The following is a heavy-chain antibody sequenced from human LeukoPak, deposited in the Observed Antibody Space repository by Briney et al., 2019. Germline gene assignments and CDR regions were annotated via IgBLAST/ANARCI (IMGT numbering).Heavy chain of an antibody. CDR1: GGSISSGGYH. D-gene: IGHD6-13*01. CDR3: ARDSRVPYSPDHYYYYGMDV. J-gene: IGHJ6*02. V-gene: IGHV4-31*03. Sequence: SQTLSLTCTVSGGSISSGGYHWSWIRQHPGKGLEWIGYIYYSGSTYYNPSLKSRVTISVDTSKNQFSLKLSSVTAADTAVYYCARDSRVPYSPDHYYYYGMDVWGQGTTVTVSS. CDR2: IYYSGST.